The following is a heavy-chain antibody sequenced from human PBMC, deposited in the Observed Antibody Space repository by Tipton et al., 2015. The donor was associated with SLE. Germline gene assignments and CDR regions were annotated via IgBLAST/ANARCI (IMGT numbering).Heavy chain of an antibody. CDR1: GGSISSGVYY. Sequence: TLSLTCTVSGGSISSGVYYWSWIRQHPGKGLEWIGYIYYSGSTYYHPSLKSRVTIAVDTSKNQFSLKLSSVTAADTAVYYCASPVVDYWGQGTLVTVSS. CDR3: ASPVVDY. D-gene: IGHD2-15*01. CDR2: IYYSGST. J-gene: IGHJ4*02. V-gene: IGHV4-31*03.